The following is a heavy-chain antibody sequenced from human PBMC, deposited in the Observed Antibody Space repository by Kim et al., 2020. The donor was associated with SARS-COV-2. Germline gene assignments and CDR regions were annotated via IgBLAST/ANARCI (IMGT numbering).Heavy chain of an antibody. J-gene: IGHJ6*03. CDR2: ISSSSSYI. CDR1: GFTFSSYS. Sequence: GGSLRLSCAASGFTFSSYSMNWVRQAPGKGLEWVSSISSSSSYIYYADSVKGRFTISRDNAKNSLYLQMNSLRAEDTAVYYCARDQGAYSSQGYYYYYMDVWGKGTTVTVSS. CDR3: ARDQGAYSSQGYYYYYMDV. V-gene: IGHV3-21*01. D-gene: IGHD6-13*01.